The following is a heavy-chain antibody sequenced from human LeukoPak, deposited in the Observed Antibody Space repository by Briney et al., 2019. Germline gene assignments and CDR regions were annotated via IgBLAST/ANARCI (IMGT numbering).Heavy chain of an antibody. CDR1: GFSFSDSY. Sequence: GGSLRLSCAASGFSFSDSYMSWIRQAPGKGLEWVANIKHDGGEIYYVDSVKGRFTISRDNAKNSLYLQMNNLRADDTAMYYCTRDMQGSRLYSVGSQADWGQGTLVTVSP. D-gene: IGHD6-19*01. V-gene: IGHV3-7*01. CDR3: TRDMQGSRLYSVGSQAD. J-gene: IGHJ4*02. CDR2: IKHDGGEI.